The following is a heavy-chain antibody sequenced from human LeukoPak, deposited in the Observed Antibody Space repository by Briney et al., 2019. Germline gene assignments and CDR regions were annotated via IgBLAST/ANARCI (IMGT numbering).Heavy chain of an antibody. D-gene: IGHD5-12*01. Sequence: ASVKVSCKASGGTFSSYAISWVRQAPGQGLEWMGGIIPISGTANYAQKFQGRVTINADKSTSTAYMELSSLRSEDTAVYYCARDRAGEATISHTHIDYWGQGTLVTVSS. V-gene: IGHV1-69*06. J-gene: IGHJ4*02. CDR2: IIPISGTA. CDR3: ARDRAGEATISHTHIDY. CDR1: GGTFSSYA.